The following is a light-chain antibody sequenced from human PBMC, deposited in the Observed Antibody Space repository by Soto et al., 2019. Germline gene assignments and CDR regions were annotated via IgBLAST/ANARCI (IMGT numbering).Light chain of an antibody. CDR1: QSISSY. CDR2: AAS. Sequence: IHMQPTPSSPCASLGDRVTITRLASQSISSYLNWYQQKPGKAPKVLIYAASSLQSWVPSRFSGSGSGTDFTLTISSLQPEDFATYYCQQSYSTPPTFGGRTNVDI. J-gene: IGKJ4*01. V-gene: IGKV1-39*01. CDR3: QQSYSTPPT.